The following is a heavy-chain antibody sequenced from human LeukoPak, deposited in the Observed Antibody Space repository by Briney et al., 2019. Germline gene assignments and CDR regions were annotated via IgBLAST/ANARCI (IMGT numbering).Heavy chain of an antibody. CDR3: ARDLYYYDSSGYLLWDY. Sequence: GGSLRLSCAASGFTFSSYWMSWVRQAPGKGPEWVANIKQDGSEKYYVDSVKGRFTISRDNAKNSLYLQMNSLRAEDTAVYYCARDLYYYDSSGYLLWDYWGQGTLVTVSS. D-gene: IGHD3-22*01. V-gene: IGHV3-7*01. CDR2: IKQDGSEK. J-gene: IGHJ4*02. CDR1: GFTFSSYW.